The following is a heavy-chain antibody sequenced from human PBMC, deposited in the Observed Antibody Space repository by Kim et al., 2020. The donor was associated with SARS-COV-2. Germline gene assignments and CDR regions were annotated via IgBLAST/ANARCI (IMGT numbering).Heavy chain of an antibody. CDR3: ASRYFPLHDYGDYWARNYYGMDV. Sequence: SVKVSCKASGGTFSSYAISWVRQAPGQGLEWMGGIIPIFGTANYAQKFQGRVTITADESTSTAYMELSSLRSEDTAVYYCASRYFPLHDYGDYWARNYYGMDVWGQGTTVTVSS. D-gene: IGHD4-17*01. J-gene: IGHJ6*02. CDR2: IIPIFGTA. V-gene: IGHV1-69*13. CDR1: GGTFSSYA.